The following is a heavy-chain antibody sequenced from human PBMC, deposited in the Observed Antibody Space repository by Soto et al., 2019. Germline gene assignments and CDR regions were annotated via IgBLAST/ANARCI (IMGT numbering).Heavy chain of an antibody. Sequence: PSETLSLTCTVSGGSISSGDYYWSWLRQPPGKGLECLGYIYYSGSTYYNPSLKSRVTISVDTSKNQFSLKLSAVTAADTAVFYCARARYSSGWFMDVWGQGTTVTVSS. CDR3: ARARYSSGWFMDV. CDR1: GGSISSGDYY. CDR2: IYYSGST. V-gene: IGHV4-30-4*01. J-gene: IGHJ6*02. D-gene: IGHD6-19*01.